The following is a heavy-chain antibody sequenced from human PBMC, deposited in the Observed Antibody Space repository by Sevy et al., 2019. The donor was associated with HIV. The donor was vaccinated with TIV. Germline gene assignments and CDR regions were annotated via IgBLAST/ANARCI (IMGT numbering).Heavy chain of an antibody. CDR3: ATGPMVTWYYYGMDV. CDR1: GGSISSGGYS. CDR2: IYHSGST. D-gene: IGHD5-18*01. J-gene: IGHJ6*02. V-gene: IGHV4-30-2*01. Sequence: SETLSLTCAVSGGSISSGGYSWSWSRQPPGKGLEWIGYIYHSGSTYYNPSLKSRVTISVDRSKNQFSLKLSSVTAADTAVYYCATGPMVTWYYYGMDVWGQGTTVTVSS.